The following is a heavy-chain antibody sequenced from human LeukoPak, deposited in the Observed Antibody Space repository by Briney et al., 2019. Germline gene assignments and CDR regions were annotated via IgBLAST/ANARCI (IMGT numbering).Heavy chain of an antibody. J-gene: IGHJ5*02. CDR3: ASLGT. V-gene: IGHV3-7*01. CDR2: IKQDGSEK. Sequence: TGGSLRLSCAASGFPFSSFWMNWVRQAPGKGLEWVANIKQDGSEKYYVDSVKGRFTISRDNAKNSLYQQMNSLRAEDTAVYYCASLGTWGQGTLVTVSS. D-gene: IGHD1-26*01. CDR1: GFPFSSFW.